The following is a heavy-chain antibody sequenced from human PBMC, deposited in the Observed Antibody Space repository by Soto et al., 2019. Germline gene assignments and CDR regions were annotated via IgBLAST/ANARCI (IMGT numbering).Heavy chain of an antibody. CDR2: ISGSGGST. Sequence: PGGSLRLSCAASGFTFSSYAMSWVRQAPGKGLEWVSAISGSGGSTYYADSVKGRFTISRDNSKNTLYLQMNSLRAEDTAVYYCAKERKAAYYDSIGYFDYWGQGTLVTVSS. V-gene: IGHV3-23*01. CDR1: GFTFSSYA. J-gene: IGHJ4*02. D-gene: IGHD3-22*01. CDR3: AKERKAAYYDSIGYFDY.